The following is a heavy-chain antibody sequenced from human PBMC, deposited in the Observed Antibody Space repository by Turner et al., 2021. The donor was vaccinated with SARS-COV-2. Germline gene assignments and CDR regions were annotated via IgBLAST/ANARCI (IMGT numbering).Heavy chain of an antibody. CDR3: ASSLPAPGGVPGRLDY. V-gene: IGHV1-46*01. CDR2: INPSGGST. D-gene: IGHD2-8*02. J-gene: IGHJ4*02. Sequence: QVQLVQSGAEEKKPGASVKVSCKASGYTFSSLYMHWVRQAPGQGLEWMGIINPSGGSTSYAQKFQGRVTMTRDTSTSTVYMELSSLRSEDTAVYYCASSLPAPGGVPGRLDYWGQGTLVTVSS. CDR1: GYTFSSLY.